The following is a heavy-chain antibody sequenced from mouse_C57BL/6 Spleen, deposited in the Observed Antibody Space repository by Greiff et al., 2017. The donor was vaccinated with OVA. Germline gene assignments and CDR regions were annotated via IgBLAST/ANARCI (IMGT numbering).Heavy chain of an antibody. CDR3: AREGGYYVGFAY. CDR2: IWSGGST. Sequence: VMLVESGPGLVQPSQSLSITCTVSGFSLTSYGVHWVRQSPGKGLEWLGVIWSGGSTDYNAAFISRLSISKDNSKSQVFFKMNSLQADDTAIYYCAREGGYYVGFAYWGQGTLVTVSA. V-gene: IGHV2-2*01. CDR1: GFSLTSYG. J-gene: IGHJ3*01. D-gene: IGHD2-3*01.